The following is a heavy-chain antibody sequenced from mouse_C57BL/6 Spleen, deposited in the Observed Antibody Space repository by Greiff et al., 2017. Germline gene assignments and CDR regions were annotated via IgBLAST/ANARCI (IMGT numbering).Heavy chain of an antibody. Sequence: EVMLVESGGGLVQPGGSMKLSCVASGFTFSNYWMNWVRQSPEKGLEWVAQIRLKSDNYATHYAESVKGRFTISRDDSKSSVYLQRNNLRAEDTGMYYCTGWRDGAMDYWGQGTSVTVSS. CDR3: TGWRDGAMDY. CDR1: GFTFSNYW. D-gene: IGHD3-3*01. CDR2: IRLKSDNYAT. V-gene: IGHV6-3*01. J-gene: IGHJ4*01.